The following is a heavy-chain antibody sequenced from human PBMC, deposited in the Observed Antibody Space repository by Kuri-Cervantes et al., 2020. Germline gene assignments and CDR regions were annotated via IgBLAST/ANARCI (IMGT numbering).Heavy chain of an antibody. V-gene: IGHV3-21*06. D-gene: IGHD1-26*01. Sequence: GESLKISCAASGFTFSSYSMNWVRQAPGKGLEWVSSINSGSSYLYYADSVKGRFTISRDNAKSSLYLQMNSLRAEDTAVYYCAKDQAGGSYPDYWGQGTLVTVSS. CDR2: INSGSSYL. J-gene: IGHJ4*02. CDR3: AKDQAGGSYPDY. CDR1: GFTFSSYS.